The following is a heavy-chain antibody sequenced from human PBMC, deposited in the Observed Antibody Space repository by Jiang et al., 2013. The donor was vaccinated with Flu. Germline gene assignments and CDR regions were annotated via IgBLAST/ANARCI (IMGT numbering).Heavy chain of an antibody. CDR3: ARATSVSAAGLFDY. V-gene: IGHV3-66*01. Sequence: QLLESGGGLVQPGGSLRLSCAASGFSISYNYMSWIRQAPGKGLEWVSSIYSDGSTYYADSVKGRFTISRDNSKNTLYLQMSSLRAEDTAVYCCARATSVSAAGLFDYWGRGTLVT. CDR1: GFSISYNY. J-gene: IGHJ4*02. D-gene: IGHD6-13*01. CDR2: IYSDGST.